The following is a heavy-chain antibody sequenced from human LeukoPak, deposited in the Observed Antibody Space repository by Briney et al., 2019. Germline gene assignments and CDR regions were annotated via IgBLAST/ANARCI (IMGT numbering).Heavy chain of an antibody. CDR2: IYYSGST. D-gene: IGHD4-23*01. V-gene: IGHV4-39*07. J-gene: IGHJ4*02. CDR1: GGSISSSSYY. CDR3: ARLATVGYFDY. Sequence: SETLSPTCTVSGGSISSSSYYWGWIRQPPGKGLEWIGSIYYSGSTYYNPSLKSRVTISVDTSKNQFSLKLSSATAADTAVYYCARLATVGYFDYWGQGTLVTVSS.